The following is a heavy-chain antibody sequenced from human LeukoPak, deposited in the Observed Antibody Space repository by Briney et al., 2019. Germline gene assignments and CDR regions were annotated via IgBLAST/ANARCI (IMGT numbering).Heavy chain of an antibody. D-gene: IGHD6-19*01. Sequence: SETLSLTCTVSGGSISTYYGTWIRQPPGKGLEWIGYIYNSGNTNYNPSLRSRVTISVDTSKNQFSLKLTSVTSADTAIYYCAREVAGTLNFDYWGQGTLVTVSS. CDR1: GGSISTYY. J-gene: IGHJ4*02. CDR2: IYNSGNT. CDR3: AREVAGTLNFDY. V-gene: IGHV4-59*01.